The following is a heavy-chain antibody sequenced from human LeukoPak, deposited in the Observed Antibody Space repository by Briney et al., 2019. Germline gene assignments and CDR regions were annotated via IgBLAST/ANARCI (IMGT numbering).Heavy chain of an antibody. Sequence: PSETLSLTCTVSGGSISSSSYYWGWIRQPPGKGLEWIGSIYYSGSTYYNPSLKSRVTISVDTSKNQFSLKLSSVTAADTAVYYCARDPRHKPSRRGSYPRGSFDYWGQGTLVTVSS. CDR2: IYYSGST. CDR3: ARDPRHKPSRRGSYPRGSFDY. J-gene: IGHJ4*02. V-gene: IGHV4-39*02. CDR1: GGSISSSSYY. D-gene: IGHD1-26*01.